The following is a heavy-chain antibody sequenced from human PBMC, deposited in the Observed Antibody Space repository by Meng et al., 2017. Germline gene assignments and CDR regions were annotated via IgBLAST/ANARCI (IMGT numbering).Heavy chain of an antibody. D-gene: IGHD3-10*01. CDR1: GGSISSYY. CDR2: IYYGGST. CDR3: ARVSIGEIGELGHLDS. J-gene: IGHJ4*02. Sequence: GSLRLSCTVSGGSISSYYWSWIRQPPGKGLEWIGYIYYGGSTIYNPSLRSRVTISQDTSNNHLSLKLSSVTAADTAVYYCARVSIGEIGELGHLDSWGQGTLVTVSS. V-gene: IGHV4-59*01.